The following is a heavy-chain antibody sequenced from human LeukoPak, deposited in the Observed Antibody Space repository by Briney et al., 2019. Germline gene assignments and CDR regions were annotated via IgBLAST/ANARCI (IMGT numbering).Heavy chain of an antibody. CDR1: GFTFSSYS. CDR2: ISSSSYI. J-gene: IGHJ4*02. D-gene: IGHD6-13*01. CDR3: ARSRGSSWPFDY. Sequence: GGSLRLSCAASGFTFSSYSMNWVRQAPGKGLEWVSSISSSSYIYYADSVKGRFTISRDNAKNSLYLQMNSLRAEDTAVYYCARSRGSSWPFDYWGQGTLVTVSS. V-gene: IGHV3-21*01.